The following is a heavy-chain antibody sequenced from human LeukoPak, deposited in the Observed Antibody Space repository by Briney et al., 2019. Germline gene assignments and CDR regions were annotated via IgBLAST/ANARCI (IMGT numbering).Heavy chain of an antibody. Sequence: PSETLSLTCTVSGGSISSGGYYWSWIRQHPGKGLEWIGYIYYSGSTYYNPSLKSRVTISVDTSKNQFSLKLSSVTAADTAVYYCARVLAYCGGDCYPNWFDPWGQETLVTVSS. V-gene: IGHV4-31*03. J-gene: IGHJ5*02. D-gene: IGHD2-21*02. CDR2: IYYSGST. CDR3: ARVLAYCGGDCYPNWFDP. CDR1: GGSISSGGYY.